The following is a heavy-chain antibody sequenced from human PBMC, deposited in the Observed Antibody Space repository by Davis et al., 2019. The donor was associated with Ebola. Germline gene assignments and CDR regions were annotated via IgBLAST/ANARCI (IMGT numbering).Heavy chain of an antibody. V-gene: IGHV3-20*04. CDR1: GFTFDDYA. CDR3: ARVRYCSGGSCYSGYFDY. D-gene: IGHD2-15*01. CDR2: INWNGGSS. Sequence: GESLKISCGASGFTFDDYAMTWVRQAPGKGLEWASGINWNGGSSGYADSVKGRFTISRDNAKNTLYLQMNSLRAEDTAVYYCARVRYCSGGSCYSGYFDYWGQGTLVTVSS. J-gene: IGHJ4*02.